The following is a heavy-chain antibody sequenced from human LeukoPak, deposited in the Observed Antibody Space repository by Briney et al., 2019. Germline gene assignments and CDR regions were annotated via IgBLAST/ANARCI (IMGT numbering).Heavy chain of an antibody. CDR2: IYYSGST. CDR1: GGSISSSSYY. J-gene: IGHJ4*02. CDR3: AREMATIGLKDY. V-gene: IGHV4-39*07. Sequence: SETLSLTCTVSGGSISSSSYYWGWIRQPPGKGLEWIGSIYYSGSTYYNPSLKSRVTLSVDASKNQFSLKLSSVTAADTAVYYCAREMATIGLKDYWGQGTLVTVSS. D-gene: IGHD5-24*01.